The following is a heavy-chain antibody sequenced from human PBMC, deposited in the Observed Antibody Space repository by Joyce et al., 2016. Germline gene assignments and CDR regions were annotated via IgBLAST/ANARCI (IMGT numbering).Heavy chain of an antibody. V-gene: IGHV1-69*12. CDR2: IIPFFGAA. Sequence: QVLLVQSGATVKRPGSSLKVSCKSSGGAFSNFTVNWVRQAPGQRLEWVGGIIPFFGAAKYAEHFHGRVTLTADLSTRTAFMELSSLTSADTAVYYCARGGTSSDHFFFYTLDIWGPGTTVIVSS. J-gene: IGHJ6*02. CDR3: ARGGTSSDHFFFYTLDI. CDR1: GGAFSNFT. D-gene: IGHD1-14*01.